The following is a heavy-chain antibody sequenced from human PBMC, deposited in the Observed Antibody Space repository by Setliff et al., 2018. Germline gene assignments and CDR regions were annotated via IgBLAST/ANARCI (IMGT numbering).Heavy chain of an antibody. Sequence: SETLSLTCTVSGGSISSSSYYWGWVRQPPGKGLEWIGEIYHSGSTNYNPSLKSRVTISVDKSKNQFSLKLSSVTAADTAVYYCARALPLGFRSALIPWGQGTLVTAPQ. CDR2: IYHSGST. CDR1: GGSISSSSYY. V-gene: IGHV4-39*07. D-gene: IGHD3-16*02. J-gene: IGHJ5*02. CDR3: ARALPLGFRSALIP.